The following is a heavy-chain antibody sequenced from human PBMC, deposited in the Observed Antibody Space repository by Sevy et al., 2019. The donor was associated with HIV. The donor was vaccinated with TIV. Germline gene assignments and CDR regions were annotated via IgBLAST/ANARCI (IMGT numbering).Heavy chain of an antibody. CDR1: GGYINSYY. CDR3: ARDHYDSSGFDY. D-gene: IGHD3-22*01. J-gene: IGHJ4*02. Sequence: SETPSLTCTVSGGYINSYYWSWIRQPPGKGLEWIGYIFYSGSTNYNPSLKSRVTISVDTSKNQFSLKLTSVTAADTAVYYCARDHYDSSGFDYWGQGTLVTVSS. CDR2: IFYSGST. V-gene: IGHV4-59*01.